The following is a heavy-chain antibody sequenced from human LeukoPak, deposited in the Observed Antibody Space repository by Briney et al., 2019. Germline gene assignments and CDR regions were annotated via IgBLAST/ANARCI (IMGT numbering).Heavy chain of an antibody. Sequence: SETLSLTCTVSGGSLSNFYWSWLRQAAGKRLEWIGLIYTTGITDYNPSLKSRVTMSIDTSKNQFSLRLSSVTAADTAVYYCARDLGRYDYWGHGTLVAVPS. CDR2: IYTTGIT. J-gene: IGHJ4*01. V-gene: IGHV4-4*07. CDR1: GGSLSNFY. D-gene: IGHD1-26*01. CDR3: ARDLGRYDY.